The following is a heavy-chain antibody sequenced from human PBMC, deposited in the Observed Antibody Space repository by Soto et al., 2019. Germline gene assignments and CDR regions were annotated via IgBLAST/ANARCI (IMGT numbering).Heavy chain of an antibody. V-gene: IGHV1-18*01. J-gene: IGHJ6*02. CDR2: ISAYNGNT. Sequence: QAHLVQSGAEVKKPGASVKVSCKASGYTFTNYFITWVRQAPGQGLEWMGRISAYNGNTNYAQMLHGRVTMTTDTSTATAYMEMRSLRSDDTAVYYCARENYYSGMDVWGQGTTVTVSS. CDR1: GYTFTNYF. CDR3: ARENYYSGMDV.